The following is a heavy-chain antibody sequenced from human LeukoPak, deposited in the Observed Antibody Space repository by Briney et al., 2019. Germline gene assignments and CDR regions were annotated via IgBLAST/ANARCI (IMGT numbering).Heavy chain of an antibody. CDR2: IYYSGST. J-gene: IGHJ4*02. CDR1: GGSISSSSYY. CDR3: ARVGYYDSSGFAY. D-gene: IGHD3-22*01. Sequence: SETLSLTCTVSGGSISSSSYYWGWIRQPPGKGLEWIEGIYYSGSTYYNPSLKSRVTISVDTSKNQFSLKLSSVTAADTAVYYCARVGYYDSSGFAYWGQGTLVTVSS. V-gene: IGHV4-39*01.